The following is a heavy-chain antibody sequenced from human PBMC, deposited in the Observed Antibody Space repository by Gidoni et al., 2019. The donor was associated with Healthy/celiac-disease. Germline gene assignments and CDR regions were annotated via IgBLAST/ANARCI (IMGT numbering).Heavy chain of an antibody. CDR3: ARDRSLRYFDWLPNDAFDI. CDR1: GFTFSSYS. D-gene: IGHD3-9*01. Sequence: EVQLVESGGGLVQPGGSLRLSCAASGFTFSSYSMIWVRQAPGKGLEWVSYISSSSSTIYYADSVKGRFTISRDNAKNSLYLQMNSLRAEDTAVYYCARDRSLRYFDWLPNDAFDIWGQGTMVTVSS. V-gene: IGHV3-48*01. J-gene: IGHJ3*02. CDR2: ISSSSSTI.